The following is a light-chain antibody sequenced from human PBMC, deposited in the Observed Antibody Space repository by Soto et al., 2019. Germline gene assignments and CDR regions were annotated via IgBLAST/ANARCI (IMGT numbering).Light chain of an antibody. J-gene: IGKJ1*01. Sequence: DIVMTQSPDSLAVSLGERATINCKSSQSVLYSSDNKNYLAWYQQRPGHPPNLLIYWASTRESGVPDRFSGSGSGTEFTLTISSLEPEDSAMYYCQQYGYSFWTFGQGTKVEIK. CDR3: QQYGYSFWT. CDR1: QSVLYSSDNKNY. V-gene: IGKV4-1*01. CDR2: WAS.